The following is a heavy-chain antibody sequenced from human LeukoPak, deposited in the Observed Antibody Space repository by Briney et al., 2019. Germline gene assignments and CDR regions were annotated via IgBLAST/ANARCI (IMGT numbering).Heavy chain of an antibody. CDR2: IYYSGGT. CDR1: GGSISRYY. CDR3: ARHLSGYNWFDP. D-gene: IGHD3-9*01. J-gene: IGHJ5*02. V-gene: IGHV4-59*08. Sequence: SETLSLTCTVSGGSISRYYWTWIRQPPGKELEWIGNIYYSGGTEYNPSLKSRVTISVDTSKNQFSLKLSSVTAADTAVYYCARHLSGYNWFDPWGQGTLVTVSS.